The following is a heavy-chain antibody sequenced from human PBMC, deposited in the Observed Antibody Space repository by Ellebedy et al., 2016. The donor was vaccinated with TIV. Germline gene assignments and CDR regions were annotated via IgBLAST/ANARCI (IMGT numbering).Heavy chain of an antibody. V-gene: IGHV3-33*01. CDR3: ARGGEKTGDYGGVFDY. J-gene: IGHJ4*02. Sequence: GESLKISCAASEFTFSSYGMHWVHQAPGKGLEWVAVIWYDGSNKYYADSVKGRFTISRDNSKNTLYLQMNSLRAEDTAVYYCARGGEKTGDYGGVFDYWGQGTLVTVSS. D-gene: IGHD4-23*01. CDR1: EFTFSSYG. CDR2: IWYDGSNK.